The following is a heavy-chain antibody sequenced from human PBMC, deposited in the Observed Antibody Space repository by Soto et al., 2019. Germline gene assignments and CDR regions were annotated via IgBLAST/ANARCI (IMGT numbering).Heavy chain of an antibody. D-gene: IGHD1-1*01. Sequence: KASETLSLTCTVSGGSVSSGSYYWSWIRQPPGKGLEWIGYNYYSGSTNYNPSLKSRVTISVDTSKNQFSLKLSSVTAADTAVYYCARVGNGDYFDYWGQGTLVTVSS. CDR2: NYYSGST. V-gene: IGHV4-61*01. CDR3: ARVGNGDYFDY. J-gene: IGHJ4*02. CDR1: GGSVSSGSYY.